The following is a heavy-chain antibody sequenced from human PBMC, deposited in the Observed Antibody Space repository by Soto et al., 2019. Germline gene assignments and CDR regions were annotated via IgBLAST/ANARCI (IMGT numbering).Heavy chain of an antibody. V-gene: IGHV5-10-1*01. J-gene: IGHJ4*02. CDR3: ARQEQQLETFDY. CDR1: GYSFTSYW. D-gene: IGHD6-13*01. Sequence: GESLKISCKGSGYSFTSYWISWVRQMPGKGLEWMGRIDPSDSYTNYSSSFQGHVTISADKSISTAYLQWSSLKASDTAMYYCARQEQQLETFDYWGQGTLVTVSS. CDR2: IDPSDSYT.